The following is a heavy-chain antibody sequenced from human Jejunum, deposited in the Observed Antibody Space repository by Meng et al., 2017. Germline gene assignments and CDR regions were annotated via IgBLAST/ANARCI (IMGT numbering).Heavy chain of an antibody. V-gene: IGHV4-34*01. Sequence: GSLRLSCAVPGGSSTGYYWSWARQPPGEGLEWIGEINHSGSTSYNPSLKSRVTISIDTSKNQFSLGLSSVTAADKAVYFCARLLYCDFWNGQAGWTKMYYFDYWGQGTLVTVSS. D-gene: IGHD3-3*01. CDR2: INHSGST. J-gene: IGHJ4*02. CDR1: GGSSTGYY. CDR3: ARLLYCDFWNGQAGWTKMYYFDY.